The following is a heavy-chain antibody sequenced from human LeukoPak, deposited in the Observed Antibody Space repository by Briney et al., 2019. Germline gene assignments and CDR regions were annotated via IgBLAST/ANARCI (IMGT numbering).Heavy chain of an antibody. CDR2: MNPNSGNT. V-gene: IGHV1-8*01. D-gene: IGHD6-13*01. J-gene: IGHJ5*02. CDR3: ARGRYSSSWYGMENWFDP. Sequence: ASVKVSCKASGYTFTSYDINCVRQATGQGLEWMGWMNPNSGNTGYAQKFQGRVTMTRTTTISTAYMELSSLRYEATAVYYCARGRYSSSWYGMENWFDPWGQGTLVTVSS. CDR1: GYTFTSYD.